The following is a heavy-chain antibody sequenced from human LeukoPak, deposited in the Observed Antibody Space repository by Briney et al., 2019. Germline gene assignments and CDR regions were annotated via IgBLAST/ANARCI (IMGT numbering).Heavy chain of an antibody. V-gene: IGHV4-34*01. CDR1: GGSFSGYY. CDR2: INHSGST. CDR3: ARGRYGGNSGIDY. Sequence: PSETLSLTCAVYGGSFSGYYWSWIRQPPGKGLEWIGEINHSGSTNYNPSLKSRVTISVDTSKNQFPLKLSSVTAADTAVYYCARGRYGGNSGIDYWGQGTLVTVSS. D-gene: IGHD4-23*01. J-gene: IGHJ4*02.